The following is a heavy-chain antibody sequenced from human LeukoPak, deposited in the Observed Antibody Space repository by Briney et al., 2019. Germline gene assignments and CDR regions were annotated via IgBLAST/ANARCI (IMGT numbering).Heavy chain of an antibody. J-gene: IGHJ4*02. CDR2: IYTSGST. CDR1: GGSISSGSYY. D-gene: IGHD6-13*01. Sequence: SETLSLTCTVSGGSISSGSYYWSWIRQPAGKGLEWIGRIYTSGSTNYNPSLKSRVTISVDTSKNQFSLKLSSVTAADTAVYYCARDIAAAGTFFDYWGQGTLVTVSS. V-gene: IGHV4-61*02. CDR3: ARDIAAAGTFFDY.